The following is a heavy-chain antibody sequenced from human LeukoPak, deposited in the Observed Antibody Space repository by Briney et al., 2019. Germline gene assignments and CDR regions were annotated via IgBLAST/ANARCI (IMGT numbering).Heavy chain of an antibody. CDR3: ASSGYCSSTSCPYYYGSGSYYPTLDY. CDR2: IYYSGST. V-gene: IGHV4-30-4*08. J-gene: IGHJ4*02. D-gene: IGHD3-10*01. Sequence: SQTLSLTCTVSGGSISSGDYYWSWIRLPPGKGLEWIGYIYYSGSTYYNPSLKSRVTISVDTSKNQFSLKLSSVTAADTAVYYCASSGYCSSTSCPYYYGSGSYYPTLDYWGQGTLVTVSS. CDR1: GGSISSGDYY.